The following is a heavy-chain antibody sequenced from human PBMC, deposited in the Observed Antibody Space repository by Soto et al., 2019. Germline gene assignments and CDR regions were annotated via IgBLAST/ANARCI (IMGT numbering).Heavy chain of an antibody. Sequence: SETLSLTCTVSGGSISRSSYYWGWIRQPPGKGLEWIGSIYYSGSTYYNPSLKSRVTISVDTSKNQFSLKLSSVTAADTAAYYCARHDYGGFGLWGQGTLVTVSS. CDR1: GGSISRSSYY. CDR2: IYYSGST. V-gene: IGHV4-39*01. D-gene: IGHD4-17*01. J-gene: IGHJ4*02. CDR3: ARHDYGGFGL.